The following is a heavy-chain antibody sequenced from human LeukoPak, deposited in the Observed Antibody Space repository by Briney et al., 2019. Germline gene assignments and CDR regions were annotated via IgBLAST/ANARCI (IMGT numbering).Heavy chain of an antibody. CDR3: ARGIAIGYCSGGSCYPFDY. D-gene: IGHD2-15*01. V-gene: IGHV4-34*01. CDR2: INHGGST. Sequence: SETLSLTCTVNGGSISDYYWTWIRQPPGKGLEWIGEINHGGSTNYNPSLKSRVTMSVDTSKNQFSLKLSFVTAADTAVYYCARGIAIGYCSGGSCYPFDYWGQGTLVTVSS. CDR1: GGSISDYY. J-gene: IGHJ4*02.